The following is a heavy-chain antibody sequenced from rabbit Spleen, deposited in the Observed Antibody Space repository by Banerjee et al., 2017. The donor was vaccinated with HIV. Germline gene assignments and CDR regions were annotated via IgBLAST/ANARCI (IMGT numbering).Heavy chain of an antibody. CDR2: ISTGSGTT. D-gene: IGHD1-1*01. CDR1: GIDFSSYYY. J-gene: IGHJ4*01. Sequence: QSLEESGGDLVKPGASLTLTCTASGIDFSSYYYMYWVRQAPGKGLEWIAYISTGSGTTYYANWAKGRFTISKTSSTTVTLQMTSLTAADTATYFCARSGASGYYYYNLWGPGTLVTVS. CDR3: ARSGASGYYYYNL. V-gene: IGHV1S40*01.